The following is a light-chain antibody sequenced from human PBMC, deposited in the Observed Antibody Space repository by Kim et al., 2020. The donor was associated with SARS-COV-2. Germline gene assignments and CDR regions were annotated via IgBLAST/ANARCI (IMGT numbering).Light chain of an antibody. CDR3: QQRSNWQWT. CDR2: DAF. V-gene: IGKV3-11*01. Sequence: EIVLTQSPATLSLSPGARVTLSCRASQSVSSYLAWFQEKRGQPPRLLNYDAFNMATGIPAKFSGSGSGTDFTLTISSLEPEAFAVYYCQQRSNWQWTFGQGTKVDIK. CDR1: QSVSSY. J-gene: IGKJ1*01.